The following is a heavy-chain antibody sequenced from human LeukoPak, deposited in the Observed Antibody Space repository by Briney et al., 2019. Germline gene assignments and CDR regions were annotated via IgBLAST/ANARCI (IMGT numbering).Heavy chain of an antibody. CDR3: AMLSRLTFGGVLPYAFDI. V-gene: IGHV4-34*01. CDR1: GGSFSGYY. J-gene: IGHJ3*02. CDR2: INHSGST. D-gene: IGHD3-16*01. Sequence: KPSETLSLTCAVYGGSFSGYYWSWIRQPPGKGLEWIEEINHSGSTNYNPSLKSRVTISVDTSKNQFSLKLSSVTAADTAVYYCAMLSRLTFGGVLPYAFDIWGQGTMVTVSS.